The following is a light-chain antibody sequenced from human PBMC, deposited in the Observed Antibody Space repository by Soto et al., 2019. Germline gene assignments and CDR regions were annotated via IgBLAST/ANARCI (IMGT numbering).Light chain of an antibody. CDR2: EVT. CDR1: SSDVGGYNY. V-gene: IGLV2-8*01. CDR3: SSYSGTNNVV. J-gene: IGLJ2*01. Sequence: QLVLTQPPSASGSPGQSVTTSCTGTSSDVGGYNYVSWYQQHPGKAPKLIIYEVTKRPSGVPDRFSGSKSGNTASLTVSGLQAEDEADYYCSSYSGTNNVVFGGGTKLTVL.